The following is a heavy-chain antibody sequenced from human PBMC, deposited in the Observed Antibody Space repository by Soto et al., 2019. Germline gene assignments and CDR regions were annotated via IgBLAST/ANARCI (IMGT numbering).Heavy chain of an antibody. V-gene: IGHV5-51*01. J-gene: IGHJ6*02. CDR2: IYPGDSDT. Sequence: PXESLKISCKGSGYSFTSYWIGWVRQMPGKGLEWMGIIYPGDSDTRYSPSFQGQVTISADKSISTAYLQWSSLKASDTAMYYCARQEYGSGSYYNADYYYGMDVWGQGTTVTVSS. CDR3: ARQEYGSGSYYNADYYYGMDV. CDR1: GYSFTSYW. D-gene: IGHD3-10*01.